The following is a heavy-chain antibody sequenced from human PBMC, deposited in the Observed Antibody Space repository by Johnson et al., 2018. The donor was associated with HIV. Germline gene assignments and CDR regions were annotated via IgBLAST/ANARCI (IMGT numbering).Heavy chain of an antibody. Sequence: VQLVESGGDLVKPGGSLRLSCAASGFTFDDYAMHWVRQAPGKGLEWVSGISWNSGSIGYADSVKGRFTISRDNAKNSLYLQMNSLRAEDTALYYCARTVGVGATFDAFDIWGQGTMVTVSS. D-gene: IGHD1-26*01. CDR3: ARTVGVGATFDAFDI. V-gene: IGHV3-9*01. CDR1: GFTFDDYA. J-gene: IGHJ3*02. CDR2: ISWNSGSI.